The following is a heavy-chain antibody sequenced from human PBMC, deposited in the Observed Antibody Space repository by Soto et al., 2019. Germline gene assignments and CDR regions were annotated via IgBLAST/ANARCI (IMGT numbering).Heavy chain of an antibody. CDR1: GASMNSGAYY. CDR3: ARLSATRTRRFDP. V-gene: IGHV4-31*03. D-gene: IGHD6-13*01. CDR2: IYNNART. J-gene: IGHJ5*02. Sequence: QVQLQESGPGLVKPSQTLSLTCTVSGASMNSGAYYWSWVRQPPGKGLEWIGDIYNNARTYNNPSLMSRVTMSLVTSKNQFPPTLTSVSAADTAVYYCARLSATRTRRFDPWGQGTLVTVSS.